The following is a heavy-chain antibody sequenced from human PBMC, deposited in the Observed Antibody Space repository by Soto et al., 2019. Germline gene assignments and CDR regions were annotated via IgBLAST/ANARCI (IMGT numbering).Heavy chain of an antibody. CDR1: AGSISSGGTY. CDR2: IYYSGTT. D-gene: IGHD3-22*01. J-gene: IGHJ6*02. V-gene: IGHV4-31*03. CDR3: ARVSEYDRSAINYLFV. Sequence: PSETLSLTCSVSAGSISSGGTYWSWIRQHPGMGLEWIGYIYYSGTTYYHPSLKGRVTISLDTSKNQFSLKLNSVTAADAAVYYCARVSEYDRSAINYLFVWGQGTTVTVSS.